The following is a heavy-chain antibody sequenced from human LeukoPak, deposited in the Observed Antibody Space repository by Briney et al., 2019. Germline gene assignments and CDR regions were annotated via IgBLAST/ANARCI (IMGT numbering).Heavy chain of an antibody. CDR3: AREMWDSYGYVDY. V-gene: IGHV3-66*01. D-gene: IGHD5-18*01. CDR1: GFTVSSNY. J-gene: IGHJ4*02. Sequence: GRSLRLSCAASGFTVSSNYMSWVRQAPGKGLEWVSVIYSGGSTYYADSVKGRFTISRDNSKNTLYLQMNSLRAEDTAVYYCAREMWDSYGYVDYWGQGTLVTVSS. CDR2: IYSGGST.